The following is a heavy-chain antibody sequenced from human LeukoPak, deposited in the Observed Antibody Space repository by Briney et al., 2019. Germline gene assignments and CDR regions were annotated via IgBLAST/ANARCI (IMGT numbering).Heavy chain of an antibody. CDR1: GFTFGAYA. CDR3: AKDQVPMDV. Sequence: GGSLRLSCAASGFTFGAYAMHWVRQSPGKGLEWVALISYDGNNEWYADSVKGRFTVSRDNSKHTAYLQMSSLTTDDTGVYYCAKDQVPMDVWGKGTRSPSP. CDR2: ISYDGNNE. V-gene: IGHV3-30*04. J-gene: IGHJ6*03.